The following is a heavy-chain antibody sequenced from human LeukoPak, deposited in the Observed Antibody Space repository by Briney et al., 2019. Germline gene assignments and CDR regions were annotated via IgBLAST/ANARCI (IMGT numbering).Heavy chain of an antibody. CDR2: INHSGST. V-gene: IGHV4-34*01. J-gene: IGHJ4*02. CDR1: GGSISSYY. CDR3: ARGRDYGEDY. Sequence: SETLSLTCTVSGGSISSYYWSWIRQPPGKGLEWIGEINHSGSTNYNPSLKSRVTISVDTSKNQFSLKLSSVTAADTAVYYCARGRDYGEDYWGQGTLVTVSS. D-gene: IGHD4-17*01.